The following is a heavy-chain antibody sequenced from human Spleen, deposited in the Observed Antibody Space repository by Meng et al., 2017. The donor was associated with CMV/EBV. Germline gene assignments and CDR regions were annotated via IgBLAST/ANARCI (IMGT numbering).Heavy chain of an antibody. V-gene: IGHV3-48*03. Sequence: GGSLRLSCAASGFTFSSYEMNWVRQAPGKGLEWVSYISSSGSTIYYADSVKGRFTISRDNVKNSLYLQMNSLRAEDTALYYCARDGTVAGTSYYFDYWGQGTLVTVSS. J-gene: IGHJ4*02. CDR2: ISSSGSTI. CDR1: GFTFSSYE. CDR3: ARDGTVAGTSYYFDY. D-gene: IGHD6-13*01.